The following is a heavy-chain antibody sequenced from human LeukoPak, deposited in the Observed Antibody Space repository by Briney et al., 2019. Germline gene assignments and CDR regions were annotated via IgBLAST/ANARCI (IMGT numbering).Heavy chain of an antibody. CDR2: INHSGST. J-gene: IGHJ6*03. CDR1: GGSFSGHY. D-gene: IGHD3-16*01. CDR3: ARVKDPGGYYYYYYMDI. V-gene: IGHV4-34*01. Sequence: SETLSLTCAVYGGSFSGHYWTWIRQPPGKGLEWIGEINHSGSTNYNPSLKSRVTISVDTSKNQFSLKVSSVTAADTAVYYCARVKDPGGYYYYYYMDIWGKGNTVTVSS.